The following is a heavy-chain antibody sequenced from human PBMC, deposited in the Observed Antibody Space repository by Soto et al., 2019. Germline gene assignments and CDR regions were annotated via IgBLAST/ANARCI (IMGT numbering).Heavy chain of an antibody. D-gene: IGHD2-2*01. V-gene: IGHV3-30*18. Sequence: SLRLSCAASGFTFSNYGMHWVRQAPGKGLEWVAVISYDGSDKYYADSVKGRFSISRDNSKNTLYLQMNSLRAEDTAVYYCAKVTGYCSSSSGRRDYYYYYGMDGWGQGTTVTVSS. J-gene: IGHJ6*02. CDR1: GFTFSNYG. CDR2: ISYDGSDK. CDR3: AKVTGYCSSSSGRRDYYYYYGMDG.